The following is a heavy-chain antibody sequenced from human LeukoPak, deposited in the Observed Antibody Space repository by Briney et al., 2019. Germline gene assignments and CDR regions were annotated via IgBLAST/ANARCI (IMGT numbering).Heavy chain of an antibody. CDR3: ARDYYDSSGYSGAFDI. CDR1: GFTISSYT. J-gene: IGHJ3*02. CDR2: ISSSSSYI. Sequence: GGSLRLSCAASGFTISSYTMNWVRQAPGKGLEWVSSISSSSSYIYYADSVKGRFTISRDNAKNSLYLQMNSLRAEDTAVYYCARDYYDSSGYSGAFDIWGQGTMVTVSS. D-gene: IGHD3-22*01. V-gene: IGHV3-21*01.